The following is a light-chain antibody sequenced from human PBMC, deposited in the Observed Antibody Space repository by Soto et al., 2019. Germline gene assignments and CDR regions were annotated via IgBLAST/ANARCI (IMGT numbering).Light chain of an antibody. CDR1: SSDGGGYNY. CDR2: EVS. V-gene: IGLV2-14*01. CDR3: SSYTSSINRVV. J-gene: IGLJ1*01. Sequence: QSALTQPASVSGSPGQSITISCTGTSSDGGGYNYVSWYQQHPGKAPKLMIYEVSNRPSGVSNRFSGSKSGNTASLTISGLQAEDEADYYCSSYTSSINRVVFGTGTKLTVL.